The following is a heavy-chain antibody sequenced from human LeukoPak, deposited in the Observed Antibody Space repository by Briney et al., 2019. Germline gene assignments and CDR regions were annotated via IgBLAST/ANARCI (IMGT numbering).Heavy chain of an antibody. Sequence: GGSLRLSCAASGFTFSSYAMHWVRQAPGKGLEYVSAISSNGGSTYYANSVKGRFTISRDNSKNTLYLQMGSLRAEDTAVYYCARDRRSITGTNNWFDPWGQGTLVTVSS. V-gene: IGHV3-64*01. D-gene: IGHD1-7*01. CDR3: ARDRRSITGTNNWFDP. CDR1: GFTFSSYA. CDR2: ISSNGGST. J-gene: IGHJ5*02.